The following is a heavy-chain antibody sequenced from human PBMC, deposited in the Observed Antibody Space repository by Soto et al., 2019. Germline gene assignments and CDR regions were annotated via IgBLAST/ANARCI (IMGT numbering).Heavy chain of an antibody. CDR3: ATPRYDSGWYEAY. CDR2: IGGTNGRT. D-gene: IGHD6-19*01. J-gene: IGHJ4*02. Sequence: EVQLLESGGGLVQPGGSLRLSCAASGFTFSSYAMTWVRQAPGMGLEWVSAIGGTNGRTYYADSVKGRFTIARDNSKNTLFLQMSSPRAEDRAMYYCATPRYDSGWYEAYWGQGTLVTVSS. CDR1: GFTFSSYA. V-gene: IGHV3-23*01.